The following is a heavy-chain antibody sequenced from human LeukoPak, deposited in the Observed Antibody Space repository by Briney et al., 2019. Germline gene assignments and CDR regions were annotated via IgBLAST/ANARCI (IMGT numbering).Heavy chain of an antibody. Sequence: SETLSLTXAVSGYSISSGYYWGWIRQPPGKGLEWIGNIHHSGSTYYNPSLKSRVTISVDTSKNQFSLNLSSVTATDTAVYYCARHLGYCSSNSCSNWFDPWGQGTLVTVSS. D-gene: IGHD2-2*01. V-gene: IGHV4-38-2*01. CDR2: IHHSGST. CDR1: GYSISSGYY. J-gene: IGHJ5*02. CDR3: ARHLGYCSSNSCSNWFDP.